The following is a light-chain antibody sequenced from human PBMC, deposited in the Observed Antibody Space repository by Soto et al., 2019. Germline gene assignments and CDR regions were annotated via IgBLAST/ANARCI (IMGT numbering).Light chain of an antibody. CDR2: GAS. Sequence: EIVLTQSPGTLSLSPGERATLSCRASQSVSSSYLAWYQQKPGQAPRLLIYGASSRATGIPDRFSGSGSGTDFTLTISRLEPEDFATYFCKQSSAFPLTFGGGTKVDIK. J-gene: IGKJ4*01. CDR3: KQSSAFPLT. CDR1: QSVSSSY. V-gene: IGKV3-20*01.